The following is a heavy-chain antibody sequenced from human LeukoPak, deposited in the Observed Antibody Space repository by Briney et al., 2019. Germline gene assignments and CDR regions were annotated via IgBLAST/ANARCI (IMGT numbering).Heavy chain of an antibody. CDR2: ISGSGGST. CDR3: VRFALTSSLDH. D-gene: IGHD6-13*01. CDR1: GFTFSSYA. V-gene: IGHV3-23*01. Sequence: GGSLRLSCAASGFTFSSYAMSWVRQAPGKGLEWVSAISGSGGSTYYADSVKGRFTISRDNSKNTLYLQMNSLRASDTAIYYCVRFALTSSLDHWGQGTLVTVSS. J-gene: IGHJ5*02.